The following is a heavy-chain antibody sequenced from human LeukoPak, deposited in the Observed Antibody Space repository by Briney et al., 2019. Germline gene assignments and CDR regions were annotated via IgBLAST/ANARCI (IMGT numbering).Heavy chain of an antibody. D-gene: IGHD3-22*01. CDR3: AKEFLVGDYYDSSGYYDVRLFDY. V-gene: IGHV3-43*02. Sequence: GGSLRLSCAASGFTFDDYAMHWVRQAPGKGLEWVSLISGDGGSTYYADSVKGRFTISRDNSKNSLYLQMNSLRTEDTALYYCAKEFLVGDYYDSSGYYDVRLFDYWGQGTLVTVSS. CDR1: GFTFDDYA. J-gene: IGHJ4*02. CDR2: ISGDGGST.